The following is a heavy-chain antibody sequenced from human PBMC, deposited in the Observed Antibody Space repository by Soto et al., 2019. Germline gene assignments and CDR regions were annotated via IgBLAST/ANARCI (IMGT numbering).Heavy chain of an antibody. CDR3: ARGTYCSGGSCLHLDY. CDR2: INPNSGGT. CDR1: GYTFTGYY. Sequence: QVQLVQSGAEVKKPGASVKVSCKASGYTFTGYYMHWVRQAPGQGLEWMGWINPNSGGTNYAQKFQGWVTMTRDTSISTAYMELSRLRSDDTAVYYCARGTYCSGGSCLHLDYWGQGTLVTVSS. V-gene: IGHV1-2*04. D-gene: IGHD2-15*01. J-gene: IGHJ4*02.